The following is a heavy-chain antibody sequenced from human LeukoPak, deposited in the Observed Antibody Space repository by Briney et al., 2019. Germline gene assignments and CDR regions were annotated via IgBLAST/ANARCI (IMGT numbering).Heavy chain of an antibody. CDR2: VGGRGIST. J-gene: IGHJ4*02. CDR1: GFTFSNYA. D-gene: IGHD3-10*01. CDR3: AKLPSLYYGSGGHFDY. Sequence: GGSLRLSCAASGFTFSNYAMTWVRQAPGEGLEWVSDVGGRGISTDYADSVKGRFTISRDNPKNTLYLQMNSLRGEDTAVYYCAKLPSLYYGSGGHFDYWGQGTLVTVSS. V-gene: IGHV3-23*01.